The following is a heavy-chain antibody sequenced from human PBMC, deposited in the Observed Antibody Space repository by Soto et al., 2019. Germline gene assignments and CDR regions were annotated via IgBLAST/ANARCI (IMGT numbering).Heavy chain of an antibody. J-gene: IGHJ5*02. CDR3: ARTIPAAWENSYNWFDP. CDR1: GLALSTSGVG. Sequence: QITLKESGPTLVKPTQTLTLTCTFSGLALSTSGVGVGWIRQPPGKALEWLALIYWYDDKHYSPSLKTRLTTTQDTSKNQAVLTPTNMDPVATTTYYWARTIPAAWENSYNWFDPWRQGTLVTVPS. D-gene: IGHD6-13*01. CDR2: IYWYDDK. V-gene: IGHV2-5*01.